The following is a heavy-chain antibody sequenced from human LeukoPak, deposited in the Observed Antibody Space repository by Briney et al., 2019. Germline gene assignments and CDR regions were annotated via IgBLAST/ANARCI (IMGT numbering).Heavy chain of an antibody. CDR2: IYYSGST. V-gene: IGHV4-39*01. CDR1: GGSISSSSYY. CDR3: ATAPYSYDHTVKFDY. D-gene: IGHD5-18*01. J-gene: IGHJ4*02. Sequence: PSETLSLTCTVSGGSISSSSYYWGWIRQPPGKGLEWIGSIYYSGSTYYNPSLKSRVTISVDTSKRQFSLKLSSVTAADTPVYYCATAPYSYDHTVKFDYWGQGTLVTVSS.